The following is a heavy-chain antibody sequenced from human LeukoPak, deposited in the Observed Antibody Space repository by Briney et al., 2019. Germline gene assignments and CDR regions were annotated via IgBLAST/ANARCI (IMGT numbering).Heavy chain of an antibody. CDR2: IRYDGSSA. CDR3: VRGTMNAIDQLDY. CDR1: GFAFSSYW. J-gene: IGHJ4*02. D-gene: IGHD1-1*01. V-gene: IGHV3-74*01. Sequence: GGSLRLSCVVSGFAFSSYWMHWVRQAPGEGLVWASRIRYDGSSAAYADSVKGRLTISRDNAKNTLYLQMNSLSAEDTAVYYCVRGTMNAIDQLDYWGQGTLVTVSS.